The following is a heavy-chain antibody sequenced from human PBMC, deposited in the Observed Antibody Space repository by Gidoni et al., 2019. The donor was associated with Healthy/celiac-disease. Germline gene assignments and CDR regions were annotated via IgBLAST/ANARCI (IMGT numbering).Heavy chain of an antibody. CDR1: GFTFSSYS. CDR2: ISSSSSYI. CDR3: ARDKKDYGGNSHAFDI. D-gene: IGHD4-17*01. J-gene: IGHJ3*02. V-gene: IGHV3-21*01. Sequence: EVQLVESGGGLVKPGGSLRLSCAASGFTFSSYSMNWVRQAPGKGLEWVSSISSSSSYIYYADSGKGRFTISRDNAKNSLYLQMNSLRAEDTAVYYCARDKKDYGGNSHAFDIWGQGTMVTVSS.